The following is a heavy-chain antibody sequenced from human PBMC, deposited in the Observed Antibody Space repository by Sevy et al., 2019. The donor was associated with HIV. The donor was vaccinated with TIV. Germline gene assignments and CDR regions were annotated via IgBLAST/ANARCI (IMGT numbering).Heavy chain of an antibody. Sequence: GGSLRLSCAASGLTFRSHAMHWVRQAPGKGLEWVSVIYSGGSTYYADSVKGRFTISRDNSKNTLYLQMNSLRAEDTAVYYCARGSFTYYYDSSGYYFDYWGQGTLVTVSS. CDR2: IYSGGST. D-gene: IGHD3-22*01. V-gene: IGHV3-66*01. CDR3: ARGSFTYYYDSSGYYFDY. J-gene: IGHJ4*02. CDR1: GLTFRSHA.